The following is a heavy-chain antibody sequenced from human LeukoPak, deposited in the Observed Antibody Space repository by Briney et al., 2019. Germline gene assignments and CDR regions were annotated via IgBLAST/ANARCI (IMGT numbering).Heavy chain of an antibody. D-gene: IGHD6-6*01. J-gene: IGHJ6*02. CDR3: ARDIGESSSSVGGRYYHGMDV. CDR2: INPSTGGT. Sequence: ASVNVSCKTSGYTFIDYYVHWIRQAPGQGLEWMGRINPSTGGTDFAQKFQGKVSMTRDTSISTAYMELSRLGSDDTAVYYCARDIGESSSSVGGRYYHGMDVWGQGTTVTVSS. V-gene: IGHV1-2*06. CDR1: GYTFIDYY.